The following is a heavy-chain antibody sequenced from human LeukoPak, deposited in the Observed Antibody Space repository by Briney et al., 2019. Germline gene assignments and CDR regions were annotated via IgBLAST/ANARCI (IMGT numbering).Heavy chain of an antibody. J-gene: IGHJ6*03. Sequence: GGSLRLSCAASGFTFSSYSMNWVRQAPGKGLEWVSYISSSTSTIYYADSVKGRFTISRDNAKNSLYLQMNSLRAEDTAVYYCARAPSSRAYMDVWGKGTTVTVSS. V-gene: IGHV3-48*01. D-gene: IGHD6-13*01. CDR1: GFTFSSYS. CDR2: ISSSTSTI. CDR3: ARAPSSRAYMDV.